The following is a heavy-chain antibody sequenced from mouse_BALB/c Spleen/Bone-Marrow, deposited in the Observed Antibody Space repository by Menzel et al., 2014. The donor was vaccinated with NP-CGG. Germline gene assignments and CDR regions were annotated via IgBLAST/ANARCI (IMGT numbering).Heavy chain of an antibody. CDR2: ILPGRGST. D-gene: IGHD1-1*01. V-gene: IGHV1-9*01. CDR1: GYTFSSYW. J-gene: IGHJ4*01. Sequence: VKLVESGAELMKPGASVKISCKATGYTFSSYWIEWVKQRPGHGLEWIGEILPGRGSTNYNEKFKGKATFTSDTSSNTAYMQLSSLTSEDSAVYYCARWDTTAMDYWGQGTSATVSS. CDR3: ARWDTTAMDY.